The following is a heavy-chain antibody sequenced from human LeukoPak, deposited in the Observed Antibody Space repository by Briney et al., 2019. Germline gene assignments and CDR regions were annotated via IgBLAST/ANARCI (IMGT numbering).Heavy chain of an antibody. CDR2: ICVNGDDT. Sequence: PGGSLRLSSAASGFTFRIYAMNWVRQAPGKGLEWVSSICVNGDDTYYADSVKGRFTISRDNSKNTLYLQMNSLRAEDTAMYYCAKDWRDYGDFHAFDMWGQGTMVTVSS. D-gene: IGHD4-17*01. J-gene: IGHJ3*02. CDR3: AKDWRDYGDFHAFDM. V-gene: IGHV3-23*01. CDR1: GFTFRIYA.